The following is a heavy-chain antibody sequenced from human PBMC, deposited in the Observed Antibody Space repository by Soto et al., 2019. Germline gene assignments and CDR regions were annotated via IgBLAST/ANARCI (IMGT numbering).Heavy chain of an antibody. V-gene: IGHV4-59*12. CDR2: IFHSGST. J-gene: IGHJ6*02. CDR1: GDSFRDYY. CDR3: ARATRSFMHV. Sequence: VQLLESGPGLVMPSATLSLTCSVSGDSFRDYYWSWIRQPPGKGLEWIGYIFHSGSTYYSPSLTRGVTISVETSRNRYTLKLRSLTAADTAVYYCARATRSFMHVLGQGTTVTVSS.